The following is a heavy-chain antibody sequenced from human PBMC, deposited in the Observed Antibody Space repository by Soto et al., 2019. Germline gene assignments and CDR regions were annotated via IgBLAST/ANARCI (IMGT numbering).Heavy chain of an antibody. CDR1: GTTLNDYA. D-gene: IGHD4-4*01. Sequence: PGGSLRLSCEVSGTTLNDYAMHWVRQAPGKGLEWIGFISLDGNDKYYADSVKGRFTISRDNSKNTLYLQMNSLRAEETAVYYCAKDPPSTVTAGRYGMDVWGQGTTVTVSS. J-gene: IGHJ6*02. CDR3: AKDPPSTVTAGRYGMDV. V-gene: IGHV3-30-3*01. CDR2: ISLDGNDK.